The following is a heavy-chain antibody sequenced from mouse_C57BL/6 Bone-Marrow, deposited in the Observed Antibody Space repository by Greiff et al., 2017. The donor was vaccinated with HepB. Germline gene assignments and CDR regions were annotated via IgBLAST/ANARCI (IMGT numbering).Heavy chain of an antibody. D-gene: IGHD3-1*01. CDR2: INPGSGGT. Sequence: VQLQQSGAELVKPGASVKLSCKASGYTFTSYWMHWVKQRPGRGLEWIGVINPGSGGTNYNEKFKGKATLTADKSSSTAYMQLSSLTSEDSAVYFCAREGATRYAMDYWGQGTSVTVSS. V-gene: IGHV1-62-3*01. J-gene: IGHJ4*01. CDR1: GYTFTSYW. CDR3: AREGATRYAMDY.